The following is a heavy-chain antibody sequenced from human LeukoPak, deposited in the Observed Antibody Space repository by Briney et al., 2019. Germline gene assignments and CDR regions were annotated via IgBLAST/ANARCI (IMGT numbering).Heavy chain of an antibody. J-gene: IGHJ4*02. CDR1: GGSISSYY. CDR2: IYTSGST. D-gene: IGHD3-22*01. CDR3: ARERYYYDSSGYYYVLDY. Sequence: SETLSLTCTVSGGSISSYYWSWIRQPAGKGLEWIGRIYTSGSTNYNPSLKSRVTMSVDTFKNQFSLKLSSVTAADTAVYYCARERYYYDSSGYYYVLDYWGQGTLVTVSS. V-gene: IGHV4-4*07.